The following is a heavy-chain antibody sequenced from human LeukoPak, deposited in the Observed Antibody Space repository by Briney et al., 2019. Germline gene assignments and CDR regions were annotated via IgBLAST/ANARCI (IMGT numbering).Heavy chain of an antibody. D-gene: IGHD4-23*01. J-gene: IGHJ4*02. CDR3: ARGRPHGNDY. CDR1: GFPFSGYW. CDR2: IASDGSST. V-gene: IGHV3-74*01. Sequence: GGSLSLSCAASGFPFSGYWLNWVRQAPGKGLVWVSRIASDGSSTTYADSVKGRFSISRDNAKNTLYLQMNSLRVEDTAVYYCARGRPHGNDYWGQGTLVTVSS.